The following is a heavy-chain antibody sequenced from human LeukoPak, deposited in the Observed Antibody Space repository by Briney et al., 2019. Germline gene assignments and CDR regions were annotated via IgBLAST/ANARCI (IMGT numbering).Heavy chain of an antibody. CDR1: GFTFRNYG. CDR2: ISYDGSIK. J-gene: IGHJ3*02. D-gene: IGHD2-15*01. CDR3: ARAKLDCSGGSCYGIIDAFDI. Sequence: PGRSLRLSCEASGFTFRNYGMHWVRQAPGKGLEWVAFISYDGSIKYYGDFLKGRFSISRDNSKNTLTLQMNSLSAEDTAVYYCARAKLDCSGGSCYGIIDAFDIWGQGTMVTVSS. V-gene: IGHV3-30*03.